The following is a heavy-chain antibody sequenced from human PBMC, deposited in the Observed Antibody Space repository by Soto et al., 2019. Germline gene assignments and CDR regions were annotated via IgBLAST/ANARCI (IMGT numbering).Heavy chain of an antibody. Sequence: SETLSLTCAVSGGSISSGGYSWSWIRQPPGKGLEWIGYIYHSGSTYYNPSLKSRVTISVDRSKNQFSLKLSSVTSADTAVYYCARVLSPWGQGTLVTVS. J-gene: IGHJ5*02. CDR3: ARVLSP. CDR2: IYHSGST. CDR1: GGSISSGGYS. V-gene: IGHV4-30-2*01.